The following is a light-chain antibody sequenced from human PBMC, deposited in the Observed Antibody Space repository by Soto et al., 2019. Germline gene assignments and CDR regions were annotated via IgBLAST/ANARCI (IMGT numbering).Light chain of an antibody. Sequence: IVVTQSAGALSLTPGERASLSCRASQSVPINYLAWYQQKPGQAPRLLIYGASSRATGIADRFSGSGSGTHVTLTISRLEAEDFAVYYCQQYNNWPITFGQGRRLEIK. CDR3: QQYNNWPIT. J-gene: IGKJ5*01. CDR1: QSVPINY. CDR2: GAS. V-gene: IGKV3-20*01.